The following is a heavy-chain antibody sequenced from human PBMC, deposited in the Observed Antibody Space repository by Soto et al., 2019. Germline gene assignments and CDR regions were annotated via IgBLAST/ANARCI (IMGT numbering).Heavy chain of an antibody. D-gene: IGHD3-10*01. CDR1: GFTFSSYA. CDR3: ANDYLWFGESAYYFDY. V-gene: IGHV3-23*01. J-gene: IGHJ4*02. CDR2: ISGSGGST. Sequence: GVSLRLSCAASGFTFSSYAMSWVRQAPGKGLEWVSAISGSGGSTYYADSVKGRLTISRDNSKNTLYLQMNSLRAEHTAVYYCANDYLWFGESAYYFDYWGQGTLVTVSS.